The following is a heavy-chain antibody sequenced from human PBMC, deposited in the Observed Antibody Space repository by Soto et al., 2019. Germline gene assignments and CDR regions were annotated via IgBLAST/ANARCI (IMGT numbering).Heavy chain of an antibody. CDR2: INPSGGST. Sequence: ASVKVSCKASGYTFTSYYMHWVRQAPGQGLEWRGIINPSGGSTSYAQKFQGRVTMTRDTSTSTVYMELSSLRSEDTAVYYCARDKTRGDTYYYYGMDVWGQGTTVTVSS. V-gene: IGHV1-46*01. J-gene: IGHJ6*02. CDR3: ARDKTRGDTYYYYGMDV. D-gene: IGHD3-10*01. CDR1: GYTFTSYY.